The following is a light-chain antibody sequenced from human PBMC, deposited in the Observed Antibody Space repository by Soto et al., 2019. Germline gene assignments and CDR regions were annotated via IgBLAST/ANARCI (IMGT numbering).Light chain of an antibody. CDR1: QDINNY. J-gene: IGKJ4*01. CDR2: DAS. CDR3: EQYNNLPLT. V-gene: IGKV1-33*01. Sequence: DIQMTQSPSSLSASVVDRVTITCQASQDINNYLNWYQQKPGKAPKLLIYDASNLETGVPSRFRGNRSGTNFSFSISSLQPADIATYYCEQYNNLPLTFGGGTEVEIK.